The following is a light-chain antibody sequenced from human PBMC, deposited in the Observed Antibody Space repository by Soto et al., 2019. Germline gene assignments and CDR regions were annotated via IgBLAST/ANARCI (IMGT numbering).Light chain of an antibody. J-gene: IGKJ4*01. Sequence: DIQMTQSPSTLSASVGDRVTIACRASQSIINSLAWYQQKPGKAPNLLIYKPSSLESGVPSRFSGSGSGTEFTLTISSLQPDDFATYYCRQYVSYPVTFGGGTKVEMK. CDR2: KPS. V-gene: IGKV1-5*03. CDR1: QSIINS. CDR3: RQYVSYPVT.